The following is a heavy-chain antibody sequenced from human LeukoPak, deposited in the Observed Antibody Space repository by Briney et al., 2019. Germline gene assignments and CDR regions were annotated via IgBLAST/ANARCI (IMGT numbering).Heavy chain of an antibody. Sequence: PWGSLRLSCAASGVTFSSYARNWVRQAPGKGLEWVSSISGSGGSTYYADSVKGRFTISRDNSKHTLYLHMNGLGAEDTAVYDCARPRGVLLWFGELYNYAFDIWGQGTMVTVSS. CDR1: GVTFSSYA. V-gene: IGHV3-23*01. J-gene: IGHJ3*02. CDR2: ISGSGGST. D-gene: IGHD3-10*01. CDR3: ARPRGVLLWFGELYNYAFDI.